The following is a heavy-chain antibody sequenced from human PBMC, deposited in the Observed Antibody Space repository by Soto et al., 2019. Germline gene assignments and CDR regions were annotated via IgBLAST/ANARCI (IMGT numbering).Heavy chain of an antibody. CDR3: ARLRGRKYSGYDSYYFDY. J-gene: IGHJ4*02. Sequence: SETLSLTCTVSGGSISSYYWSWIRQPPGKGLEWIGYIYYSGSTNYNPSLKSRVTISVDTSKNQFSLKLSSVTAADTAVYYCARLRGRKYSGYDSYYFDYWGQGTLVTLSS. D-gene: IGHD5-12*01. CDR2: IYYSGST. V-gene: IGHV4-59*08. CDR1: GGSISSYY.